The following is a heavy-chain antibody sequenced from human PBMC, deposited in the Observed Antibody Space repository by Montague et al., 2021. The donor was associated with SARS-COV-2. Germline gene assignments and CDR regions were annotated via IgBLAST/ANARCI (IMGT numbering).Heavy chain of an antibody. V-gene: IGHV3-21*01. Sequence: RLSWSASGFTFSSYSMNWVRQAPGKGLEWVSSISSSSSYIYYADSVKGRFTISRDNAKNSLYLQMNSLRAEDTAVYYCAREEVVNPYYYYYMDVWGKGTTVTVSS. CDR3: AREEVVNPYYYYYMDV. J-gene: IGHJ6*03. CDR1: GFTFSSYS. CDR2: ISSSSSYI. D-gene: IGHD4-23*01.